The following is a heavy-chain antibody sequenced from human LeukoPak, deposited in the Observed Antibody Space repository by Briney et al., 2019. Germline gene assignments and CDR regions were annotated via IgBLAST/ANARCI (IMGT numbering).Heavy chain of an antibody. J-gene: IGHJ3*02. CDR3: ASGGFGELFPSHHDAFDI. D-gene: IGHD3-10*01. Sequence: SETLSLTCTVSGGSISRYYWSWIRQPPGKGLEWIVYIYYSGSTNYNPSLKSRVTISVDTSKNQFSLKLSSVTAADTAVYYCASGGFGELFPSHHDAFDIWGQGTMVTVSS. CDR1: GGSISRYY. V-gene: IGHV4-59*01. CDR2: IYYSGST.